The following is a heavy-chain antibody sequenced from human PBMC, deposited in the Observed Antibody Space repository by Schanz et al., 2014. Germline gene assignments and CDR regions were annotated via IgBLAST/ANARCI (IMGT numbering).Heavy chain of an antibody. V-gene: IGHV3-23*01. CDR1: GFTFSSYA. CDR3: AKPLFPGGTQTFGN. CDR2: VSRSTPDI. Sequence: EVQLLESGGGLVQPGGSLRLSCATSGFTFSSYAMSWVRQAPGKGLEWVSYVSRSTPDIYYADSVKGRFTMSRDNAKNSVFLQMNSLRAEDTAVYYCAKPLFPGGTQTFGNWGRGTLVTVSS. J-gene: IGHJ4*02. D-gene: IGHD2-8*02.